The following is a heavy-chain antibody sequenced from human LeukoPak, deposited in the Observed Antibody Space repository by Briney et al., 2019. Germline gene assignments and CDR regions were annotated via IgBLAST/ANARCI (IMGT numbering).Heavy chain of an antibody. CDR2: INPNSGGT. CDR1: GYTFANYP. D-gene: IGHD6-6*01. J-gene: IGHJ4*02. CDR3: ARAYSYWGRRIAAIDY. V-gene: IGHV1-2*02. Sequence: PWASVKVSCKASGYTFANYPMNWVRQAPGQGLEWMGWINPNSGGTNYAQKFQGRVTMTRDTSISTAYMELSRLRSDDTAVYYCARAYSYWGRRIAAIDYWGQGTLVTVSS.